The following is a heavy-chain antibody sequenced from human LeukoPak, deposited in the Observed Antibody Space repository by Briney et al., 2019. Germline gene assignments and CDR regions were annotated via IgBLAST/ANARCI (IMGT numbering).Heavy chain of an antibody. Sequence: GASVKVSCKASGYTFTSYDINWVRQATGQGLEWMGWMNPNSGNTGYAQKLQGRVTITRNTSISTAYMELSSLRSEDTAVYYCAREGLYYDFWSGYYYMDVWGKGTTVTVSS. D-gene: IGHD3-3*01. CDR2: MNPNSGNT. V-gene: IGHV1-8*03. CDR3: AREGLYYDFWSGYYYMDV. J-gene: IGHJ6*03. CDR1: GYTFTSYD.